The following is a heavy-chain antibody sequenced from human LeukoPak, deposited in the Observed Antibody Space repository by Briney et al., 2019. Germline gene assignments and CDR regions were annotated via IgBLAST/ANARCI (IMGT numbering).Heavy chain of an antibody. Sequence: PSETLSLTCTVSGGSISSSSYYWGWIRQPPGKGLEWIGSIYYSGSTYYNLSLKSRVTISVDTSKNQFSLKLSSVTAADTAVYYCASELGYCTNGVCSWGQGTLVTVSS. D-gene: IGHD2-8*01. V-gene: IGHV4-39*07. CDR2: IYYSGST. J-gene: IGHJ5*02. CDR1: GGSISSSSYY. CDR3: ASELGYCTNGVCS.